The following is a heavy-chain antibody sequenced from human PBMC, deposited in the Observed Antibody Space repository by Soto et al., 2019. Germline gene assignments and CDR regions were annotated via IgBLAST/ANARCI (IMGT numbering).Heavy chain of an antibody. CDR2: TYYRSNWYN. CDR3: AREPTATYYDFWSGYSLTLGYYYYGMDV. CDR1: GDSVSSNSAA. Sequence: PSQTLSLTCAISGDSVSSNSAAWNWIRQSPSRGLEWLGRTYYRSNWYNDYAVSVKSRITINPDTSKNQFSLQLNSVTPEDTSVYYCAREPTATYYDFWSGYSLTLGYYYYGMDVWGQGTTVTVSS. J-gene: IGHJ6*02. V-gene: IGHV6-1*01. D-gene: IGHD3-3*01.